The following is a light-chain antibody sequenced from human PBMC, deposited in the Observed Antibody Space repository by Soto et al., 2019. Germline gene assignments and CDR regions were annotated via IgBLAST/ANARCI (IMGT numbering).Light chain of an antibody. J-gene: IGKJ4*01. V-gene: IGKV3-20*01. CDR3: QQYGSSPPLT. Sequence: EFVLTQSPGKLSLSPGERATLSCRASQSISSSFLAWYQQKPGQAPRLLIYGASSRGTGIPDRLSGSGSGTDFTLTISRLEPEDFAVYYCQQYGSSPPLTFGGGTKVEIK. CDR1: QSISSSF. CDR2: GAS.